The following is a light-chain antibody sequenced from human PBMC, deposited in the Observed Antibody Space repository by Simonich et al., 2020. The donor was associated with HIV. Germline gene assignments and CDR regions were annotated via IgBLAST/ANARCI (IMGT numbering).Light chain of an antibody. V-gene: IGKV1-NL1*01. Sequence: DIQMTQSPSSLSASVGDRVTITCRASQSISNSLAWYQQKPGKAPKLLLYAASRLESGVPSRFSGSGSGTDYTLTISSLQPEDFATYYCQQYYSTPWTFSQGTKVEIK. J-gene: IGKJ1*01. CDR2: AAS. CDR3: QQYYSTPWT. CDR1: QSISNS.